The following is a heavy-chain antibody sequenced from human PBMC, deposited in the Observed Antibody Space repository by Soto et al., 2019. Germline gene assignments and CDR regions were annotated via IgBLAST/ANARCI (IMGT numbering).Heavy chain of an antibody. CDR2: IYYSGST. Sequence: QVQLQESGPGLVKPSQTLSLTCTVSGGSISSGDYYWSWIRQPPGKGLEWIGYIYYSGSTYYNPSLKSRVTISVDTSKNQFSLKLSSVTAADTAVYYCARGDIAAAGGSNFDYWGQGTLVTVSS. D-gene: IGHD6-13*01. V-gene: IGHV4-30-4*01. J-gene: IGHJ4*02. CDR1: GGSISSGDYY. CDR3: ARGDIAAAGGSNFDY.